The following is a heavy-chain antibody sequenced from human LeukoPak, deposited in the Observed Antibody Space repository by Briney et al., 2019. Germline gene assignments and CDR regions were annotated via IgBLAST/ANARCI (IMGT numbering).Heavy chain of an antibody. V-gene: IGHV1-58*01. CDR2: SVVGSGNT. D-gene: IGHD3-22*01. CDR1: GFTFTSSA. J-gene: IGHJ3*01. Sequence: AASVKLSCKASGFTFTSSAVQWVRQARGQRLEWIGWSVVGSGNTNYAQKFQERVTITRDMSTSLAYMELSSLRSEDTAVYYCAAEAAYYYDSRDAFDVWGQGTMVTVSS. CDR3: AAEAAYYYDSRDAFDV.